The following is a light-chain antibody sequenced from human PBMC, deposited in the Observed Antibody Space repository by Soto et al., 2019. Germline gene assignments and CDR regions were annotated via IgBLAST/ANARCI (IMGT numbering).Light chain of an antibody. Sequence: DIQMTQSPSSLSASVGDRVTITCRASQGISNYLLWYQQKPGKVPKLLIYAASTLQSGVQSRFSGSGSGTDFTLTITSLQPEDVATYYCQKYNSAPWTFGQGIKVEIK. V-gene: IGKV1-27*01. CDR1: QGISNY. CDR2: AAS. J-gene: IGKJ1*01. CDR3: QKYNSAPWT.